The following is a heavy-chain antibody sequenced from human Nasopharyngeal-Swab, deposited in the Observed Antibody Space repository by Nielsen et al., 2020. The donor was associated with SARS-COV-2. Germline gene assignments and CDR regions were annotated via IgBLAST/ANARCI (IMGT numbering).Heavy chain of an antibody. Sequence: SETLSLTCAVYGGSFSGYYWIWIRQPPAKGLEWIGEINHSGSTNYNPSLKSRVTISVDTSKNQFSLKLSSVTAADTAVYYCARGSVAGHSADVGVYYYYGMDVWGQGTTVTVSS. J-gene: IGHJ6*02. CDR3: ARGSVAGHSADVGVYYYYGMDV. CDR1: GGSFSGYY. V-gene: IGHV4-34*01. D-gene: IGHD6-19*01. CDR2: INHSGST.